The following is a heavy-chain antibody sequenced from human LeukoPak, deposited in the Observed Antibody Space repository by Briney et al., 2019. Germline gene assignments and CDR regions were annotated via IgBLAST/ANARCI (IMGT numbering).Heavy chain of an antibody. V-gene: IGHV3-21*01. J-gene: IGHJ4*02. CDR2: ISSSSSYI. Sequence: GGSLRLSCAASGFSFSSHGINWVRQAPGKGLEWVSSISSSSSYIYYADSVKGRFTISRDNAKNSLYLQMNSLRAEDTAVYYCAREATGSSWNDYWGQGTLVTVSS. D-gene: IGHD6-13*01. CDR1: GFSFSSHG. CDR3: AREATGSSWNDY.